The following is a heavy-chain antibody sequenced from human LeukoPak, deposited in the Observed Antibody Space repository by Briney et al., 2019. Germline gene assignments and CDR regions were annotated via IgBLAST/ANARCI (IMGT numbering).Heavy chain of an antibody. Sequence: SETLSLTCAVYGGSFSGYYWSWIRQPPGKGLEWIGEINHSGSTNYNPSLKSRVTISVDTSKNQFSLKLSSVTAADTAVYYCASRRSSMGFDYWGQGTLVTVSS. CDR1: GGSFSGYY. D-gene: IGHD2-2*01. J-gene: IGHJ4*02. CDR2: INHSGST. V-gene: IGHV4-34*01. CDR3: ASRRSSMGFDY.